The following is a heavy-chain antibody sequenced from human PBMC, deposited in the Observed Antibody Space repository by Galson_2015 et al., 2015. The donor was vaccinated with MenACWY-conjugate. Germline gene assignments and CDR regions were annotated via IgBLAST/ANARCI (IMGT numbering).Heavy chain of an antibody. CDR3: ARDLAEWYFDL. CDR2: ISSSSSTI. Sequence: SLRLSCAASGFTFSSYSMNWVRQAPGKGLEWVSYISSSSSTIYYADSVKGRFTISRDNAKNSLYLQMNSLRAEDTAVYYCARDLAEWYFDLWGRGTLVTVSS. CDR1: GFTFSSYS. J-gene: IGHJ2*01. V-gene: IGHV3-48*04.